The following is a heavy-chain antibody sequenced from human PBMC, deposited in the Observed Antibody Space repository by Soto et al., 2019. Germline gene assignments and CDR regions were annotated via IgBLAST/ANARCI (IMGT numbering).Heavy chain of an antibody. CDR3: ARRTGSWVDP. J-gene: IGHJ5*02. CDR1: GGSISSYY. D-gene: IGHD1-1*01. V-gene: IGHV4-59*08. CDR2: IYYSGST. Sequence: SETLSLTCTVSGGSISSYYWSWIRQPPGKGLEWIGYIYYSGSTNYNPSLKSRVTISVDTSKNQFSLKLSSVTAADTAVYYCARRTGSWVDPWGQGTLVTVSS.